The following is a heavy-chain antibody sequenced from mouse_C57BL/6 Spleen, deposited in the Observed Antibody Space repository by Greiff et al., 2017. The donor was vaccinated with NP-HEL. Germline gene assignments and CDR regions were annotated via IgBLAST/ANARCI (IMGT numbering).Heavy chain of an antibody. CDR3: ARGLGGPWYFDV. CDR2: ISDGGSYT. Sequence: DVKLVESGGGLVKPGGSLKLSCAASGFTFSSYAMSWVRQTPVKRLEWVATISDGGSYTYYPDNVKGRFTISRDNAKNNLYLQMSHLKSEDTAMYYCARGLGGPWYFDVWGTGTTVTVSS. CDR1: GFTFSSYA. V-gene: IGHV5-4*03. J-gene: IGHJ1*03. D-gene: IGHD4-1*01.